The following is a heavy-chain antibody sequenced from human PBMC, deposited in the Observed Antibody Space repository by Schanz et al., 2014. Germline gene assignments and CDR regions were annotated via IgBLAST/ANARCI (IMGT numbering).Heavy chain of an antibody. V-gene: IGHV3-33*03. D-gene: IGHD2-2*01. CDR2: IWSDGSTK. CDR1: GFAFSVYG. CDR3: AKDLLYGAPMPLNHLDY. Sequence: GQLVESGGGVVQPGRSLRLSCAASGFAFSVYGMHWVRQAPGKGPEWVAVIWSDGSTKYYADSVKGRFTISRDNSKNTLYLQMNSLRADDTAVYYCAKDLLYGAPMPLNHLDYWGQGTLVTVSS. J-gene: IGHJ4*02.